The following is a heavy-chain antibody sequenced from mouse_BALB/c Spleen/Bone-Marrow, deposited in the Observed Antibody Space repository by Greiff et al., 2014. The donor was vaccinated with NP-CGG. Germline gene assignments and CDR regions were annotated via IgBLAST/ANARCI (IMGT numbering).Heavy chain of an antibody. CDR2: FHPFNDDT. J-gene: IGHJ4*01. D-gene: IGHD3-3*01. CDR1: GYTFTTYS. Sequence: QVQLKESGAELVKPGASVMMSCKAFGYTFTTYSMEWMKQNLGKSLEWIGNFHPFNDDTKYNEKFKGKAKLTVEKSSSTVYLELSRLTSDDSAVYYCERKGPRNAMDYWGQGTSVTVSS. V-gene: IGHV1-47*01. CDR3: ERKGPRNAMDY.